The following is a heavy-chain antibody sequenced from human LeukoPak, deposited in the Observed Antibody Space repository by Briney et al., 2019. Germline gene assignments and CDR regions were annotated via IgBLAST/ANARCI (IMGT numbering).Heavy chain of an antibody. CDR1: GFTFSSYG. CDR3: AKVDQTYYYDSSGYDY. CDR2: ISYDGSNK. V-gene: IGHV3-30*18. Sequence: PGGSLRLSCAPSGFTFSSYGIHWVRQAPGKGLEWVAYISYDGSNKYYADSVKGRFTVSRDNSKKPLYLQMNSLRGEDTAVYYCAKVDQTYYYDSSGYDYWGQGTLVTVSS. J-gene: IGHJ4*02. D-gene: IGHD3-22*01.